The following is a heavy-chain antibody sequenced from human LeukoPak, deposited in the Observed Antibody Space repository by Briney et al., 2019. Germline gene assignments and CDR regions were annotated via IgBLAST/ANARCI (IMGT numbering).Heavy chain of an antibody. J-gene: IGHJ4*02. CDR3: AKDQAYYDILTGYDY. CDR2: ISGSGGST. Sequence: GGSLRPSCAASGFTFSSYAMTWVRQAPGKGLEWVSGISGSGGSTYYADSVKGRFTISRDNSENTLYLQMNSLRAEDTAMYYCAKDQAYYDILTGYDYWGQGTLVTVSS. CDR1: GFTFSSYA. V-gene: IGHV3-23*01. D-gene: IGHD3-9*01.